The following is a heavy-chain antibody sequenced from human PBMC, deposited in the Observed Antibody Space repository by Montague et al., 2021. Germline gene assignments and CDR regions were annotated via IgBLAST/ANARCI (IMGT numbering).Heavy chain of an antibody. CDR2: IFHDGSDR. Sequence: SLRLSCAASGFSFSGYWMSWVRQAPGKGLEWVANIFHDGSDRNYMDSVRGRFTISRDNAKNSLYLQMSSLGAEDTAVYYCAREKWQLDFWGQGTLVTVSS. CDR3: AREKWQLDF. J-gene: IGHJ4*02. V-gene: IGHV3-7*01. D-gene: IGHD2-8*01. CDR1: GFSFSGYW.